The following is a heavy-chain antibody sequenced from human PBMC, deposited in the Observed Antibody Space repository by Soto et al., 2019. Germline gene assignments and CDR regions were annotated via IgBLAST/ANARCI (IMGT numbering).Heavy chain of an antibody. V-gene: IGHV4-31*03. Sequence: SETLSLTCTVSGGSITTGGSYWSWIRQHPGKGLEWIGNIYHSGNTYYNPSLKSRLTISVDTSKNHFSLMVDSVTAADTAVYYCARTRGRGQWRDFYFDFWGQGSLVTVSS. CDR1: GGSITTGGSY. CDR2: IYHSGNT. J-gene: IGHJ4*02. D-gene: IGHD6-19*01. CDR3: ARTRGRGQWRDFYFDF.